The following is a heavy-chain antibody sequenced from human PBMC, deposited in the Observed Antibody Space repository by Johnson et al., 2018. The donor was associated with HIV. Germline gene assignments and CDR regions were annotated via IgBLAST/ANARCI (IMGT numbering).Heavy chain of an antibody. Sequence: VQLVESGGGLVQPGGSLRLSCAASGFTFSSYAMSWVRQAPGTGLEWVSAISGSGGSTYYADSVKGRFTISRDNSKNSLYLQMNSLRAEDTAVYYFFIAPDAFDIWGQGTMVTVSS. D-gene: IGHD6-13*01. CDR1: GFTFSSYA. CDR2: ISGSGGST. V-gene: IGHV3-23*04. J-gene: IGHJ3*02. CDR3: FIAPDAFDI.